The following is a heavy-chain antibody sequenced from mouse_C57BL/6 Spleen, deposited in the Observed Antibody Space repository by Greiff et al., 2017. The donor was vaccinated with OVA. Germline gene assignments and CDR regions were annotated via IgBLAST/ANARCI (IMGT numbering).Heavy chain of an antibody. CDR3: AREGHYYGSPWFAY. D-gene: IGHD1-1*01. CDR1: GYTFTDHT. V-gene: IGHV1-78*01. J-gene: IGHJ3*01. CDR2: IYPRDGST. Sequence: VQGVESDAELVKPGASVKISCKVSGYTFTDHTIHWMKQRPEQGLEWIGYIYPRDGSTKYNEKFKGKATLTADKSSSTAYMQINSLTSEDSAVYFCAREGHYYGSPWFAYWGQGTLVTVSA.